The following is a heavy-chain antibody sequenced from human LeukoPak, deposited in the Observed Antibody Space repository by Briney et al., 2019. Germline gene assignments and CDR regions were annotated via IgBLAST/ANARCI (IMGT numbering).Heavy chain of an antibody. CDR3: ARRQQTGGDNGLHNWFDP. D-gene: IGHD2-21*01. CDR1: DGSSISSS. Sequence: TSETLSLTCTVSDGSSISSSWNWIRQPPGKGLEWIGYIYYSGSTKYNPSLESRVTISVDTSKNQISLNLRSATAADTAIYYCARRQQTGGDNGLHNWFDPWGQGTLVTVSS. V-gene: IGHV4-59*08. CDR2: IYYSGST. J-gene: IGHJ5*02.